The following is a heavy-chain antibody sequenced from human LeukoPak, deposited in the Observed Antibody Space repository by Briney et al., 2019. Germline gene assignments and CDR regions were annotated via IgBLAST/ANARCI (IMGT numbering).Heavy chain of an antibody. CDR1: GYIFTNYY. CDR3: TSADFDGESDDYYLCLDV. D-gene: IGHD4-23*01. Sequence: ASVKVSCKASGYIFTNYYLHWVRQAPGQGLEWMGIINPGGGSTSYTQKFQGRVTMTRDTSTSTDYMELSSLRSEDTAVYYCTSADFDGESDDYYLCLDVWGQGTTVTVS. CDR2: INPGGGST. V-gene: IGHV1-46*01. J-gene: IGHJ6*02.